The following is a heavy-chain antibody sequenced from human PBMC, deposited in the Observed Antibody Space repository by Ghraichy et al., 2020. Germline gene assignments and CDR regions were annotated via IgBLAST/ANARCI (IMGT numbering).Heavy chain of an antibody. CDR1: GGSISSSNW. V-gene: IGHV4-4*02. D-gene: IGHD3-3*01. CDR2: IYHSGST. J-gene: IGHJ5*02. CDR3: AREDYDFWSGKPTGWFDP. Sequence: SETLSLTCAVSGGSISSSNWWSWVRQPPGKGLEWIGEIYHSGSTNYNPSLKSRVTISVDKSKNQFSLKLSSVTAADTAVYYCAREDYDFWSGKPTGWFDPWGQGTLVTVSS.